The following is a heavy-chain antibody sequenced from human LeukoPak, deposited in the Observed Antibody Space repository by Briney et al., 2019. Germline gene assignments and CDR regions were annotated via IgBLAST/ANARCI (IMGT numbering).Heavy chain of an antibody. CDR1: EFTFSSFT. D-gene: IGHD3-22*01. J-gene: IGHJ6*02. CDR2: ISYDGSNK. V-gene: IGHV3-30*04. Sequence: GGSLRLSCTASEFTFSSFTMHWVRQAPGKGLEWVALISYDGSNKYYADSVKGRFTISRDNSKNTLYLQMNSLRTEDTAVYYCARGGYGVVAAKGLYYYGLDVWGQGTTVTASS. CDR3: ARGGYGVVAAKGLYYYGLDV.